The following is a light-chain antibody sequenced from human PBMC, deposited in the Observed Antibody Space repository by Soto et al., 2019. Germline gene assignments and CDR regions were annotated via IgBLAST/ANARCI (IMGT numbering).Light chain of an antibody. CDR2: RSS. CDR1: QDIYTY. J-gene: IGKJ1*01. CDR3: QQYNSYPWT. Sequence: IQMTQSPPSLSASVEDTVTITCRASQDIYTYVAWFQQRPGKAPQSLIYRSSSLHSGVPSRFSGRRSETEFTLTITGLQPEDLATYYCQQYNSYPWTFGQGTRVEIK. V-gene: IGKV1-16*01.